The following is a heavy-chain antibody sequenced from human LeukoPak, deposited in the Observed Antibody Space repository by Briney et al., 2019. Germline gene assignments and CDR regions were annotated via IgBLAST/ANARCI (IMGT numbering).Heavy chain of an antibody. CDR3: ASTENCDY. V-gene: IGHV1-2*02. Sequence: ASVKVSCTASGYTFTAYYMHWVQRAPGQGLEWVGWINPYSDGTNYAQKFQGRVTMTRDTSISTAYMELSSLRSDDAAVYYCASTENCDYWGQGTLVTVSS. CDR1: GYTFTAYY. J-gene: IGHJ4*02. CDR2: INPYSDGT.